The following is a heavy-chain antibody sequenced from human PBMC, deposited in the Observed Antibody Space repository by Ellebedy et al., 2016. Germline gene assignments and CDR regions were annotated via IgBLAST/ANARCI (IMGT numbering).Heavy chain of an antibody. V-gene: IGHV1-2*02. CDR1: GYTFTDYY. CDR2: LNPDSGDT. D-gene: IGHD5-12*01. CDR3: SRDRYNGYDLNWFDP. Sequence: ASVKVSCXASGYTFTDYYMHWVRQAPGQGLEWMGWLNPDSGDTNHAQKFQGRVTMTRDTSISTAYMELSRLKSDDTAVYYCSRDRYNGYDLNWFDPWGQGTLVTVSS. J-gene: IGHJ5*02.